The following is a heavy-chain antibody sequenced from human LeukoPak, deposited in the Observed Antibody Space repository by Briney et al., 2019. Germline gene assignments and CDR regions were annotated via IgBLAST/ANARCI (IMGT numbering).Heavy chain of an antibody. V-gene: IGHV4-34*01. CDR3: ASQNYYDSPVDY. D-gene: IGHD3-22*01. CDR2: INHSGST. Sequence: SETLSLTCAVYGGSFSGYYWSWIRQPPGKGLEWIGEINHSGSTNYNPSLKSRVTISVDTSKNQFSLKLSSVTAADTAVYYCASQNYYDSPVDYWGQGTLVTVSS. CDR1: GGSFSGYY. J-gene: IGHJ4*02.